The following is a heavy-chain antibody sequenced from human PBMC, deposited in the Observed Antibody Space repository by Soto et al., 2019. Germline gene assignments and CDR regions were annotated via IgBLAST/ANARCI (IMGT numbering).Heavy chain of an antibody. D-gene: IGHD2-2*01. Sequence: QMQLVQSGPEVKKPGTSVKVSCKASGFTFTSSAVQWVRQARGQRLEWIGWIVVGSGNTNYAQKFQERVTITRDMSTSTDYMELSSLRSEDTAVYYCAADSTEEAAMRSYYYYGMDVWGQGTTVTVSS. CDR1: GFTFTSSA. V-gene: IGHV1-58*01. CDR2: IVVGSGNT. J-gene: IGHJ6*02. CDR3: AADSTEEAAMRSYYYYGMDV.